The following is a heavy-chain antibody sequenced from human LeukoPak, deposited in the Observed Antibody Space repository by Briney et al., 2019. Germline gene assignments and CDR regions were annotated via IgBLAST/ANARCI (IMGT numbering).Heavy chain of an antibody. Sequence: GGSLRLSCAASGFTFRDHYMTRVRQAPGKGLEWVANIKKDGSEKHYVDSVKGRFTISRDNVKNSLYLQMTSLRGEDTAVYYCVQRGLDYWGQGTQVTVSS. CDR3: VQRGLDY. CDR2: IKKDGSEK. D-gene: IGHD6-25*01. V-gene: IGHV3-7*01. J-gene: IGHJ4*02. CDR1: GFTFRDHY.